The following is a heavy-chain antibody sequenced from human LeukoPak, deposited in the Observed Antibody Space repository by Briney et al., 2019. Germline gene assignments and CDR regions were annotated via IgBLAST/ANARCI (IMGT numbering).Heavy chain of an antibody. Sequence: SQTLSLTCAVSGGSISSGGYSWSWIRQPPGKGLEWIGYIYHSGSTYYNPSLKSRVTISVDRSENQFSLKLSSVTAADTAVYYCARKSWFDPWGQGTLVTVSS. V-gene: IGHV4-30-2*01. J-gene: IGHJ5*02. CDR2: IYHSGST. CDR1: GGSISSGGYS. CDR3: ARKSWFDP.